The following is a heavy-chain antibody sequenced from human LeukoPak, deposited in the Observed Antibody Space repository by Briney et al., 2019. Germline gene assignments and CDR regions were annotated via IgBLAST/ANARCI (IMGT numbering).Heavy chain of an antibody. V-gene: IGHV1-69*05. CDR3: ARDRERITMVRGVYDAFDI. J-gene: IGHJ3*02. CDR2: IIPIFGTA. CDR1: GGTFSSYA. D-gene: IGHD3-10*01. Sequence: ASVKVSCKASGGTFSSYAISWVRQAPGQGLEWMGRIIPIFGTANYAQKFQGRVTITTDESTSTAYMELSSLRSEDTALYYCARDRERITMVRGVYDAFDIWGQGTMVTVSS.